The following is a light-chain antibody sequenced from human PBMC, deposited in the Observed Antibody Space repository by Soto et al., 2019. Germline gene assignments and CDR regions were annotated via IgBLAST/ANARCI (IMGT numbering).Light chain of an antibody. V-gene: IGKV3-20*01. CDR2: GAS. CDR3: QQYGNSPLT. J-gene: IGKJ4*01. Sequence: EIVMTQSPATLSVSLGERATLSCRASQSVSSNLAWYQQKPGQAPRLLISGASRRATGTPDRFSGSGSGTDFTLTIGRLEPDDFAVYYCQQYGNSPLTFGGGTKVDIK. CDR1: QSVSSN.